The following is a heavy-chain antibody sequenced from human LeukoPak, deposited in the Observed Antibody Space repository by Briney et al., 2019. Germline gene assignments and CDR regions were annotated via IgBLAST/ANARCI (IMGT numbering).Heavy chain of an antibody. V-gene: IGHV3-23*01. D-gene: IGHD5-12*01. J-gene: IGHJ4*02. CDR1: GFSFNNYA. Sequence: GGSLRLSCVASGFSFNNYAMNWVRQAPGKGLEWVSHIIGSSGSTFYADSVKGRFTISRDKSKNTLYLQMNSLRAEDTAVYYCAKGAYDYIEIAYFDYWGQGSLVTVSS. CDR2: IIGSSGST. CDR3: AKGAYDYIEIAYFDY.